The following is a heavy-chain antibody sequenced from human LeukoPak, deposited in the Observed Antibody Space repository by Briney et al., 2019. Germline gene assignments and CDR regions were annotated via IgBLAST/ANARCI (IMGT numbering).Heavy chain of an antibody. CDR1: GYTFTDYY. Sequence: ASVKVSCKASGYTFTDYYIHWVRQAPGQGLEWMGWINPNSGDTNYAQKFQGGVTMTRDTSISTAYMELSRLRSDDTAVYYCARVGPSRYCSGGSCYFYYYYMDVWGKGTTVTVSS. J-gene: IGHJ6*03. CDR2: INPNSGDT. V-gene: IGHV1-2*02. D-gene: IGHD2-15*01. CDR3: ARVGPSRYCSGGSCYFYYYYMDV.